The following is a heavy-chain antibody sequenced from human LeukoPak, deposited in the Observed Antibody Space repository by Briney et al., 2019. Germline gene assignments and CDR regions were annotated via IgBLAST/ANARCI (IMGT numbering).Heavy chain of an antibody. D-gene: IGHD6-19*01. CDR3: VKDLPASGWYS. J-gene: IGHJ4*02. V-gene: IGHV3-23*01. CDR2: ITGIGDYT. CDR1: GFTFTNY. Sequence: PGGSLRLSCAGSGFTFTNYMAWVRPAPLMGLEWVSAITGIGDYTYYTDSVKGRFTISRDNSKNTLYLQMNSLRGEDTAIYYCVKDLPASGWYSWGQGTLVTVSS.